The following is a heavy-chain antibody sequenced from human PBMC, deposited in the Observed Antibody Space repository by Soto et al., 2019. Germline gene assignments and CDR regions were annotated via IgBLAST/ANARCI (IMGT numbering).Heavy chain of an antibody. J-gene: IGHJ6*02. CDR1: GYTFTGYS. CDR2: INPSGGST. CDR3: ARDKLIYGSSSQYYYGMDV. Sequence: ASVKVSCKASGYTFTGYSLHWVRQAPGQGLEWMGIINPSGGSTSYAQKFQGRVTMTRDTSTSTVYMELSSLRSEDTAVYYCARDKLIYGSSSQYYYGMDVWGQGTTVTVSS. V-gene: IGHV1-46*01. D-gene: IGHD6-6*01.